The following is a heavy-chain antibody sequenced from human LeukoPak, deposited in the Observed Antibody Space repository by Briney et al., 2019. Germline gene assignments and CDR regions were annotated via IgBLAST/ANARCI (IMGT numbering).Heavy chain of an antibody. D-gene: IGHD6-6*01. CDR1: GFTFSSYW. J-gene: IGHJ3*02. CDR3: VREYSSSSGRAFDI. V-gene: IGHV3-74*01. Sequence: GGSLRLSCAASGFTFSSYWMHWVRQAPGKGLVWVSRISTDRSSTNSADSVKGRFTTSRDNAKNTLYLQMNSLRAEDTAVYYCVREYSSSSGRAFDIWGQGTMVTVSP. CDR2: ISTDRSST.